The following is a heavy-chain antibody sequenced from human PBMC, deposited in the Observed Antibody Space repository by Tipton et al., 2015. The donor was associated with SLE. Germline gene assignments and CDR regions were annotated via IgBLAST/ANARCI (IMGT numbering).Heavy chain of an antibody. D-gene: IGHD3-3*01. CDR3: ARFLDTFDI. CDR1: GGSISHSNYY. CDR2: IFYSGTT. J-gene: IGHJ3*02. Sequence: TLSLTCTVSGGSISHSNYYWGWIRQPPGKGLEWIGNIFYSGTTYYNPSLKSRVTISVDTSKNQFSLKVSSVTAADTAVYYCARFLDTFDIWGQGTMVTVSS. V-gene: IGHV4-39*07.